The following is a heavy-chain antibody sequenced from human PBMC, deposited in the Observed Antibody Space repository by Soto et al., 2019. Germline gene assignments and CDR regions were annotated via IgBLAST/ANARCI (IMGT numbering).Heavy chain of an antibody. D-gene: IGHD2-15*01. J-gene: IGHJ5*02. V-gene: IGHV4-61*01. Sequence: SETLSLTCTFSVGSVSIGSYDWSWIRQPPGKGLEWIGYIYYSGSTNYNPSLKSRVTISVDTSKNQFSLKLSSVTAADTAVYYCARGLGYCSGGSCYWFDPWGQGTMVTVSS. CDR3: ARGLGYCSGGSCYWFDP. CDR2: IYYSGST. CDR1: VGSVSIGSYD.